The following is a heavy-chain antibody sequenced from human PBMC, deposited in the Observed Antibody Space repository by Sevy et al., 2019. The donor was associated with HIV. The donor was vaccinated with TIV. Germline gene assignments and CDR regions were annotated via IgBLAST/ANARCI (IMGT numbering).Heavy chain of an antibody. J-gene: IGHJ2*01. D-gene: IGHD2-8*01. CDR2: LYYGGST. Sequence: SETLSLTCSVSGGSISGSTYYWGWIRQSPGKGLEWIGSLYYGGSTYSNPSLKSRVTTSVDAPKNQFSLKLNSVTAADTAMYYCVRHLTNFDLWGRGALVTVSS. CDR1: GGSISGSTYY. V-gene: IGHV4-39*01. CDR3: VRHLTNFDL.